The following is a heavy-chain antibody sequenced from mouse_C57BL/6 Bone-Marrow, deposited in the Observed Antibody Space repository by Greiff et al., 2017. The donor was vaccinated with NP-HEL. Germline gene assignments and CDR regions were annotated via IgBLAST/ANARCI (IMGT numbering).Heavy chain of an antibody. V-gene: IGHV1-20*01. CDR2: INPYNGDT. Sequence: DVKLQESGPELVKPGDSVKISCKASGYSFTGYFMNWVMQSHGKSLEWIGRINPYNGDTFYNQKFKGKATLTVDKSSSTAHMELQSLTSEDSAVYYCARFKPYLLGYAMDYWGQGTSVTVSS. D-gene: IGHD2-1*01. J-gene: IGHJ4*01. CDR3: ARFKPYLLGYAMDY. CDR1: GYSFTGYF.